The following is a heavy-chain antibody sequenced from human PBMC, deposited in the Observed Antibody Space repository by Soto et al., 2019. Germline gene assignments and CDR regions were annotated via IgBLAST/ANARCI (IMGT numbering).Heavy chain of an antibody. V-gene: IGHV3-9*01. CDR2: ISWNSGSI. J-gene: IGHJ4*02. Sequence: EVQLVESGGGLVQPGRSLRLSCAASGFTFDDYAMHWVRQAPGKGVEWVSGISWNSGSIGYADSVKGRFTISRDNAKHSLYLQMNSLRAEDTALYYCTKGYDFWSGTIDYGGQGTLVTVSS. CDR1: GFTFDDYA. D-gene: IGHD3-3*01. CDR3: TKGYDFWSGTIDY.